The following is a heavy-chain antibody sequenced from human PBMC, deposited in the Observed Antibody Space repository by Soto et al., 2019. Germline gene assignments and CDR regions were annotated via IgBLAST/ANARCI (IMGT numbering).Heavy chain of an antibody. D-gene: IGHD4-4*01. CDR2: IIPIFGTA. Sequence: SVKVSCKASGYSLRSNYIHWVRQAPGQGLEWMGGIIPIFGTANYAQKFQGRVTITADESTSTAYMELSSLRSEDTTVYYCATHWGATVTEGGMDVWGQGTTVTV. V-gene: IGHV1-69*13. CDR1: GYSLRSNY. CDR3: ATHWGATVTEGGMDV. J-gene: IGHJ6*02.